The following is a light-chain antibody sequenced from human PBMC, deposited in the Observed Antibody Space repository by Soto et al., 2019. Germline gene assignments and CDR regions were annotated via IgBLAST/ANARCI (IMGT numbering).Light chain of an antibody. CDR2: DAS. CDR1: QSVSSY. V-gene: IGKV3-11*01. CDR3: QQRSNWPRYT. J-gene: IGKJ2*01. Sequence: EIVLTQSPATLSLSPGERATLSCRASQSVSSYLAWYQQKPGQAPRLLIYDASNRATGIPARFSGSGSGTDFTLTSSSLEPEEFAVYYCQQRSNWPRYTFGQGTKLEIK.